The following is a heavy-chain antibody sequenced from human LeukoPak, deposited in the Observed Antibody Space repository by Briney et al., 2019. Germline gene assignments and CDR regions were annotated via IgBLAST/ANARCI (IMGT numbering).Heavy chain of an antibody. V-gene: IGHV3-23*01. CDR1: GFTFSNYA. D-gene: IGHD4-11*01. J-gene: IGHJ6*03. Sequence: GGSLRLSCSASGFTFSNYAMSWVRQAPGKGLEWISAITGSGGSTNYADSVKDRFTISRDNSKNTLFLQMNSLRAEDTAVYYCAKVKGESNYIYYYMDVWGKGTTVTVSS. CDR3: AKVKGESNYIYYYMDV. CDR2: ITGSGGST.